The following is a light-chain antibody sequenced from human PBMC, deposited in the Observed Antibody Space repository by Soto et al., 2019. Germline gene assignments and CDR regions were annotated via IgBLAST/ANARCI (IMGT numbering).Light chain of an antibody. CDR2: DVS. J-gene: IGLJ1*01. CDR3: SSYTSSSTLGV. CDR1: SSDVGGYNY. V-gene: IGLV2-14*01. Sequence: QSALTQPASVCGSPGQSITISCTGTSSDVGGYNYVSWYQQHPGKAPKLMTYDVSNRPSGVSNRFSGSKSGNTASLTISGLQAEDEADYYCSSYTSSSTLGVFGTGTKVTVL.